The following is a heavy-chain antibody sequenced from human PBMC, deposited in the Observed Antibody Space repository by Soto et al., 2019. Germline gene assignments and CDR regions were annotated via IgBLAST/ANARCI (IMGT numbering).Heavy chain of an antibody. D-gene: IGHD5-12*01. CDR2: IWYDGSNK. CDR1: GFTFSSYG. CDR3: ARDPDSGYDYDFDY. Sequence: QVQLVESGGGVVQPGRSLRLSCAASGFTFSSYGMHWVRQAPGKGLELVAVIWYDGSNKYYADSVKGRFTISRDNSKNTLYLQMNSLRAEDTAVYYCARDPDSGYDYDFDYWGQGTLVTVSS. J-gene: IGHJ4*02. V-gene: IGHV3-33*01.